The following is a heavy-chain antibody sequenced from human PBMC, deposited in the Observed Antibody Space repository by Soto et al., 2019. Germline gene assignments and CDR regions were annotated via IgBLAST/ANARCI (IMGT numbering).Heavy chain of an antibody. CDR3: ARGFPYPAVLDY. V-gene: IGHV4-39*07. Sequence: PSETLSLTCTVSGGSISSSSYYWGWIRQPPGKGLEWIGSIYYSGSTYYNPSLKSRVTISVDTSKNQFSLRLSSVTAADTAVYYCARGFPYPAVLDYWGQGTLVTVSS. CDR2: IYYSGST. CDR1: GGSISSSSYY. J-gene: IGHJ4*02. D-gene: IGHD6-13*01.